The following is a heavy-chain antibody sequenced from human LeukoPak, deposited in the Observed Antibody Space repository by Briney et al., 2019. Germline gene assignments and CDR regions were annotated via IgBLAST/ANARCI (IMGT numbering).Heavy chain of an antibody. CDR1: GFTFSSYA. Sequence: GGSLRPSCAASGFTFSSYAMSWVRQAPGKGLEWVSAISGSGGSTYYADSVKGRFTISRDNAKNSLYLQMNSLRAEDTAVYYCARDRGGSYSAIDYWGQGTLVTVSS. D-gene: IGHD1-26*01. CDR3: ARDRGGSYSAIDY. V-gene: IGHV3-23*01. CDR2: ISGSGGST. J-gene: IGHJ4*02.